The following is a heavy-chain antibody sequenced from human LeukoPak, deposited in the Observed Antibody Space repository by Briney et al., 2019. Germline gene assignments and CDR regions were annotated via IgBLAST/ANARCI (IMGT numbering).Heavy chain of an antibody. Sequence: ASVKVSCKVSGYTLTELSMHWVRQAPGKGLEWMGGFDPEDGETIYAQKFQGRVTMTEDTSTDTAYMELSSLRSEDTAVYYCATDGVVVPQGGLDYWGQGTLSPSPQ. J-gene: IGHJ4*02. CDR1: GYTLTELS. CDR2: FDPEDGET. CDR3: ATDGVVVPQGGLDY. D-gene: IGHD2-21*01. V-gene: IGHV1-24*01.